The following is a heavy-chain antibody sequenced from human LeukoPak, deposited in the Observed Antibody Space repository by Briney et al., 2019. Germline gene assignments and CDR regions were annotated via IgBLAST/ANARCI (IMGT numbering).Heavy chain of an antibody. CDR3: ARDLIDGSGNKGDY. CDR1: GGTFSSYA. V-gene: IGHV1-69*01. J-gene: IGHJ4*02. Sequence: GASVKVSCKASGGTFSSYAISWVRQAPGQGLEWMGGIIPIFGTANYAQKFQGRVTITADESTSTAYMELSSLRSEDTAVYYCARDLIDGSGNKGDYWGQGTLVTVSS. D-gene: IGHD3-10*01. CDR2: IIPIFGTA.